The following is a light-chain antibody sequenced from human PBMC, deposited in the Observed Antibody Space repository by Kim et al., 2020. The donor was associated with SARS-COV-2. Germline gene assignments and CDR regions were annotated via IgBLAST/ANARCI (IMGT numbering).Light chain of an antibody. CDR3: QQHATSPVT. CDR2: ETF. J-gene: IGKJ2*01. CDR1: QSVTSKY. Sequence: EIVLTQSPGTLSLSPGERATLSCRASQSVTSKYLAWYQQKPGQGPRLLIFETFIRATSIPDRFGGGGSETDFTLTINKVEAEDFAVYYCQQHATSPVTFGQGTKLEI. V-gene: IGKV3-20*01.